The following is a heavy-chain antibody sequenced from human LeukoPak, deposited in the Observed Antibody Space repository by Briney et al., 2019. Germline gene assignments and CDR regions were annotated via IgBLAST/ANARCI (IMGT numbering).Heavy chain of an antibody. D-gene: IGHD2-2*01. CDR1: GGSISSGGYY. CDR2: IYHSGST. J-gene: IGHJ4*02. V-gene: IGHV4-30-2*01. Sequence: PSETLSLTCTVSGGSISSGGYYWSWIRQPPGKGLEWIGYIYHSGSTYYNPSLKSRVTISVDRSKNQFSLKLSSVTAADTAVYYCARVKSFVVVPAATRGYYFDYWGQGTLVTVSS. CDR3: ARVKSFVVVPAATRGYYFDY.